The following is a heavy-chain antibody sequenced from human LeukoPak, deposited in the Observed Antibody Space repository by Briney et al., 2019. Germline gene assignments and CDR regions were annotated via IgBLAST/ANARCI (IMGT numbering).Heavy chain of an antibody. V-gene: IGHV1-2*02. CDR2: INPNSGDT. D-gene: IGHD3-10*01. CDR1: GYTSTGYY. J-gene: IGHJ6*02. Sequence: GASVKVSCKASGYTSTGYYVHWVRQAPGQGLEWMGWINPNSGDTNYAQRFQGRVTMTRDTSISTAYMELSRLRSDDTAMYYCARAGAVYYYGMDVWGQGTTVTVSS. CDR3: ARAGAVYYYGMDV.